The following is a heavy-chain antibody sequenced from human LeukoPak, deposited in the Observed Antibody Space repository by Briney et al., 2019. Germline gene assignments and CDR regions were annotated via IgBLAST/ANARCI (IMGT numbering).Heavy chain of an antibody. CDR2: ISGSGVST. D-gene: IGHD5-24*01. Sequence: GESLRLSCAASGFTFSSYAMSWVRQAPGRGLEWVSAISGSGVSTYYADSVKGRFTISGDNSKNRLYLQMKSLRAEDTAVYYCAKAGDAWGYNSPLGGRFDYWGQGTLVTVSS. J-gene: IGHJ4*02. CDR3: AKAGDAWGYNSPLGGRFDY. CDR1: GFTFSSYA. V-gene: IGHV3-23*01.